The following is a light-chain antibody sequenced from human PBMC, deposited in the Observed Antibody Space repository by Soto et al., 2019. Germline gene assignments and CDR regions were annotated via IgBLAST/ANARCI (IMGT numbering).Light chain of an antibody. CDR3: SSCTTTTTPVV. Sequence: QSVLTQPASVSGSPGQSITISCTGTSSDIGTYDYVSWYQHHPGKAPKLMIYEVTNRPSGVSDRFSGSKSGKTASLTISGLQAEDEADYYCSSCTTTTTPVVFGGGTKLTVL. CDR2: EVT. J-gene: IGLJ2*01. V-gene: IGLV2-14*01. CDR1: SSDIGTYDY.